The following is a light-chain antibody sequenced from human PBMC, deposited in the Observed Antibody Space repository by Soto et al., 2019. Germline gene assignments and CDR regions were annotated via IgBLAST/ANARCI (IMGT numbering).Light chain of an antibody. J-gene: IGKJ1*01. Sequence: EVVMTLSPATLSVSPGERATLSCRASQSVGSNLAWYQQKPGQAPRLLIYTASTRATGIPAKFSASGSGTEFTLTISSLQSEDFAVYYCQQYNKWPQTFGQGTKVEVK. CDR3: QQYNKWPQT. V-gene: IGKV3-15*01. CDR2: TAS. CDR1: QSVGSN.